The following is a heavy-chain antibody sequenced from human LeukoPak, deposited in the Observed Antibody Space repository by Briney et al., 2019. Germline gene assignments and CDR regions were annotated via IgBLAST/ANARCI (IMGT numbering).Heavy chain of an antibody. CDR1: GYTFTGYW. J-gene: IGHJ5*02. CDR2: ISPSGGST. D-gene: IGHD4-23*01. Sequence: GASVKVSCKAFGYTFTGYWMHWVRQAPGQGPEWMGVISPSGGSTIYAQKFQGRVTMTRDMSTSTDYMELSSLRSEDTAVYYCARDNSVEDTAWWFDPWGQGTLVTVSS. V-gene: IGHV1-46*01. CDR3: ARDNSVEDTAWWFDP.